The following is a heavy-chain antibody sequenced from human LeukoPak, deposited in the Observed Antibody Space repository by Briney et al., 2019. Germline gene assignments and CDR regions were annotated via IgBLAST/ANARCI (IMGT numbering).Heavy chain of an antibody. D-gene: IGHD2-21*02. J-gene: IGHJ4*02. Sequence: GESLKISCKGSGDSFTNYWIGWVRQMPGKGLEWMGIIYPGDPETRYSPSFQDQVTISADKSISTAYLQWSSLKASDTAMYYCARHSYCGSDCYPYYFDYWGQGTLVTVSS. CDR1: GDSFTNYW. V-gene: IGHV5-51*01. CDR3: ARHSYCGSDCYPYYFDY. CDR2: IYPGDPET.